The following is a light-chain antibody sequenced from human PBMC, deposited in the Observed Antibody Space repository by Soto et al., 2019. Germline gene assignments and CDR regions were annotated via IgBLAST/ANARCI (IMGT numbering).Light chain of an antibody. V-gene: IGKV3-15*01. Sequence: EIVMTQSPATLSVSPGERATLSCRASQSVSSNLACYQQKPGQTPSLIIYGPSTRATGIPARFSGSGSGTEFTLTISSLQSEDFAVYYCQQYNNWPLTFGGGTKVEIK. J-gene: IGKJ4*01. CDR3: QQYNNWPLT. CDR1: QSVSSN. CDR2: GPS.